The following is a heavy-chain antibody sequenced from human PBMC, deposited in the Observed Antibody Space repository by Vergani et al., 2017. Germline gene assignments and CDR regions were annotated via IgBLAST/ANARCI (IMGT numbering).Heavy chain of an antibody. CDR3: ARSYYDILTGRTTYYFDY. Sequence: VQLQESGPGLVKPSETLSLTCTVSGGFISSYYWSWIRQPPGKGLEWIGYIFYSGSTNYNPSLKSRVTISGDTSKNQFSLKLSSVTAADTAVYYCARSYYDILTGRTTYYFDYWGQGTLVTVSS. J-gene: IGHJ4*02. CDR2: IFYSGST. CDR1: GGFISSYY. D-gene: IGHD3-9*01. V-gene: IGHV4-59*01.